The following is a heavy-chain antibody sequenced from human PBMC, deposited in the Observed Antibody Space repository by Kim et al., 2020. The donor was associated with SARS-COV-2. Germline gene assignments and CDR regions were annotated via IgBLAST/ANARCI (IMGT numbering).Heavy chain of an antibody. D-gene: IGHD6-19*01. Sequence: GSTYYADSVKGRFTISRDNSKNTLYLQMNSLRAEDTAVYYCARGTSGPDCWGQGTLVTVSS. V-gene: IGHV3-23*01. CDR3: ARGTSGPDC. J-gene: IGHJ4*02. CDR2: GST.